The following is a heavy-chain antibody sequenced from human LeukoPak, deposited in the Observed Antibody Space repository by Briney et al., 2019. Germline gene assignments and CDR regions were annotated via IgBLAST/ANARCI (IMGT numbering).Heavy chain of an antibody. Sequence: PGGSLRLSCAASGFTFDDYGMSWVRQAPGKGLEWVSGINWNGDTTSYADSVKGRFTISRDNAKNSLYLQMNSLRAEDTALHYCARRRADYGFWSGYHHYYYYMDVWGKGTTVTVSS. CDR3: ARRRADYGFWSGYHHYYYYMDV. D-gene: IGHD3-3*01. J-gene: IGHJ6*03. V-gene: IGHV3-20*04. CDR1: GFTFDDYG. CDR2: INWNGDTT.